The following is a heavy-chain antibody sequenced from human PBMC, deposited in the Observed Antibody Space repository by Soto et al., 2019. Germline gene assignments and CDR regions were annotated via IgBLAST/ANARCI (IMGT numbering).Heavy chain of an antibody. CDR1: GGTFSSYA. Sequence: SVKVSCKASGGTFSSYAISWVRQAPGQGLEWMGGIIPIFGTANYAQKFQGRVTITADESTSTAYMELSSLRSEDMAVYYCARVYSSGWYGQGSAFDIWGQGTMVTVSS. CDR3: ARVYSSGWYGQGSAFDI. CDR2: IIPIFGTA. V-gene: IGHV1-69*01. D-gene: IGHD6-19*01. J-gene: IGHJ3*02.